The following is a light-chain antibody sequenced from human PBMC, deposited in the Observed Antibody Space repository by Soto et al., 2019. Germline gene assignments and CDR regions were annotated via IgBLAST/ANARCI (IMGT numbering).Light chain of an antibody. V-gene: IGKV3-15*01. CDR3: PPSDARPAT. J-gene: IGKJ5*01. CDR2: DAS. Sequence: EKGMTQSPATLSVSPGERATLSCRASQSVSSNLAWYQQKPGQAPRLLIYDASTRATGIPARFSGSGSGTEFTLTISSLQSEDLAVYYCPPSDARPATFAQG. CDR1: QSVSSN.